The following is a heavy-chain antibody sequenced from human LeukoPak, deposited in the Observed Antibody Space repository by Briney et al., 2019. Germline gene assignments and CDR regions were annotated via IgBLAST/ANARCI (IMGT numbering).Heavy chain of an antibody. Sequence: PSETLSLTCTISGASFSTYYWSWVRQPPGKGLEWIGYIYYSGSTTYNPSLESRLTISVDTSKNQFSLNLTSLTAADTAVYYCARFYSYYYYMDVWGKGTTVTVSS. D-gene: IGHD4-11*01. J-gene: IGHJ6*03. CDR3: ARFYSYYYYMDV. CDR2: IYYSGST. CDR1: GASFSTYY. V-gene: IGHV4-59*08.